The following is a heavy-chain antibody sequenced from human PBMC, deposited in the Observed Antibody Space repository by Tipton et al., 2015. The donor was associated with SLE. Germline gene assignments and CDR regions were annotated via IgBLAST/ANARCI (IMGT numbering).Heavy chain of an antibody. CDR2: MNPNSGNT. Sequence: QLVQSGAEVKKPGASVKVSCKASGYTFTSYDINWVRQATGQGLEWMGWMNPNSGNTGYAQKLQGRVTMTTDTSTSTAYMELRSLRSDDTAVYYCARGNDGPGFDYWGQGTLVTVSS. V-gene: IGHV1-8*01. D-gene: IGHD1-1*01. CDR1: GYTFTSYD. CDR3: ARGNDGPGFDY. J-gene: IGHJ4*02.